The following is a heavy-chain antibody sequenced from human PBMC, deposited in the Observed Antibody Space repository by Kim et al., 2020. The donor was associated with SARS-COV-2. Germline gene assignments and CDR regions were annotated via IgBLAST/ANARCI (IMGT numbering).Heavy chain of an antibody. Sequence: GGSLRLSCAASGFTFSDYYMSWIRQAPGKGLEWVSYISSSGSTIYYADSVKGRFTISRDNAKNSLYLQMNSLRAEDTAVYYCARVPRMITFGGVIPVGPVWGQGTLVTVSS. J-gene: IGHJ4*02. CDR3: ARVPRMITFGGVIPVGPV. CDR2: ISSSGSTI. D-gene: IGHD3-16*02. V-gene: IGHV3-11*01. CDR1: GFTFSDYY.